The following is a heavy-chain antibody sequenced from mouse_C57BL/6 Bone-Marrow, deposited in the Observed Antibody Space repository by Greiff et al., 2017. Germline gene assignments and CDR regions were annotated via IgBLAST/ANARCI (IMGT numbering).Heavy chain of an antibody. CDR2: ISSGGSYT. D-gene: IGHD1-1*01. V-gene: IGHV5-6*01. Sequence: EVMLVESGGDLVKPGGSLKLSCAASGFTFSSYGMSWVRQTPDKRLEWVATISSGGSYTYYPDSVKGRFTISRDNAKNTLYLQMSSLKSEDTAMYYCARDTTVVASYWYFDVWGTGTTVTVSS. CDR1: GFTFSSYG. CDR3: ARDTTVVASYWYFDV. J-gene: IGHJ1*03.